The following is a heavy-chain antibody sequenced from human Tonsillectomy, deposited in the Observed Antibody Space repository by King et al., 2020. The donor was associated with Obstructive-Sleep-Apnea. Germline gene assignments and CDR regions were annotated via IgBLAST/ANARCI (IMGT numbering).Heavy chain of an antibody. CDR2: FSHGGST. CDR1: GYSISSGYY. CDR3: AREGYCSGGTCYSAY. D-gene: IGHD2-15*01. Sequence: VQLQESGPGLVKPSETLSLTCTVSGYSISSGYYWGWIRQPPGKGLEWIGRFSHGGSTYYNPSLKSRVTISVDTSKNQFSLKLSSVTAADTAVYYCAREGYCSGGTCYSAYWGQGTLVTVSS. J-gene: IGHJ4*02. V-gene: IGHV4-38-2*02.